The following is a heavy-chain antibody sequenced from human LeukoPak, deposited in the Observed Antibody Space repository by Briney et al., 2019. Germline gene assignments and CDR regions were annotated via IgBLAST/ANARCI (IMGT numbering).Heavy chain of an antibody. Sequence: SETLSLTCTVSGGSISSYYWSWIRQPPGKGLEWIGYIYYSGSTNYNPSLKSRVTISVDTSKNQFSLKLSSVTAADTAVYYCARDLGVPAAHYFDYWGQGTLVTVSS. V-gene: IGHV4-59*01. CDR2: IYYSGST. CDR3: ARDLGVPAAHYFDY. CDR1: GGSISSYY. D-gene: IGHD2-2*01. J-gene: IGHJ4*02.